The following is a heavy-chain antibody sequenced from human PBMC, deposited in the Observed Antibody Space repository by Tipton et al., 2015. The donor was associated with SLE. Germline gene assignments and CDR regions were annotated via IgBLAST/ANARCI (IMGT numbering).Heavy chain of an antibody. D-gene: IGHD1-1*01. CDR3: ARGHLDRRAYYYYLDV. CDR2: MNPNSVTT. CDR1: GYAFTSHD. J-gene: IGHJ6*03. Sequence: QLVQSGAEVKKPGASVKVSCKASGYAFTSHDIHWVRQATGQGPEWMGWMNPNSVTTGFAQKFQGRVSLTRDTSTSTAYLELLSLRSGDTAIYYCARGHLDRRAYYYYLDVWGTGTTVTVSS. V-gene: IGHV1-8*01.